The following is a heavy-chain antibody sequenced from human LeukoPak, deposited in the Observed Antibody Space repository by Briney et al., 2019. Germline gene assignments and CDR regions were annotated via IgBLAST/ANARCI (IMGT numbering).Heavy chain of an antibody. V-gene: IGHV4-59*01. Sequence: RSSETLSLTCTVSGGSISSYYWSWIRQPPGKGLEWIGYIYYSGSTNYNPSLKSRVTISVDTSKNQFSLKLSSVTAADTAVYYCARAARDMNIDYWGQGTLVTVSS. CDR3: ARAARDMNIDY. D-gene: IGHD2-15*01. CDR2: IYYSGST. J-gene: IGHJ4*02. CDR1: GGSISSYY.